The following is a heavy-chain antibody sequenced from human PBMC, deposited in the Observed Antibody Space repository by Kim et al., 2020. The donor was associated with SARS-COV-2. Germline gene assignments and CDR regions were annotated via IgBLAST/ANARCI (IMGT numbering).Heavy chain of an antibody. D-gene: IGHD3-10*01. CDR3: ARSPSMVRGHFDY. Sequence: SETLSLTCTVSGGSISSSSYYWGWIRQPPGMVLEWIGSIYYSGSTYYNPSLKSRVTISVDTSKNQFSLKLSSVTAADTAVYFCARSPSMVRGHFDYWGLG. V-gene: IGHV4-39*01. CDR2: IYYSGST. CDR1: GGSISSSSYY. J-gene: IGHJ4*02.